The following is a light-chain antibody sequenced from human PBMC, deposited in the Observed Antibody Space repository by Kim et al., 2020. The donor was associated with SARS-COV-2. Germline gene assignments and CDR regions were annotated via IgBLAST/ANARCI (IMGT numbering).Light chain of an antibody. CDR3: QVWDSSSDHWV. Sequence: PGKTARSACGGNSIGSKRVHWYQQRPGQAPGLVIYEESDRPSGIPERFSGSNSGNTATLTISGVEAGDEADYYWQVWDSSSDHWVFGGGTQLTVL. CDR1: SIGSKR. V-gene: IGLV3-21*03. CDR2: EES. J-gene: IGLJ3*02.